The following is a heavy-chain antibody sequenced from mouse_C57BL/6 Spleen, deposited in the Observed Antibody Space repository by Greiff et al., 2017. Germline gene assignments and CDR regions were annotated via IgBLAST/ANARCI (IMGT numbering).Heavy chain of an antibody. Sequence: QVQLQQPGAELVKPGASVKMSCKASGYTFTSYWITWVKQRPGQGLEWIGDIYPGSGSTYYTEKFKSQVTLSVDTSSRTADLQVSRLTSEDAAVYYCARRCGSNYFDYWGQGTTLTVSS. CDR2: IYPGSGST. V-gene: IGHV1-55*01. J-gene: IGHJ2*01. CDR3: ARRCGSNYFDY. CDR1: GYTFTSYW. D-gene: IGHD5-1*01.